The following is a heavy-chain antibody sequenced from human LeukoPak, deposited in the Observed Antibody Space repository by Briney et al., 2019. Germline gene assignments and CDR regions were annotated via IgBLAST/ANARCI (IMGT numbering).Heavy chain of an antibody. Sequence: SETLSLACSVSGGSVSNYYWSWIRQPPGKGLEWIGYVYYTGSTNYNPSLKSRVTMFEDKSKNQFSLRLYSVTVADTAVYYCARHFAYSSSSYFDYWGQGSLVTVSS. CDR3: ARHFAYSSSSYFDY. V-gene: IGHV4-59*08. D-gene: IGHD6-6*01. J-gene: IGHJ4*02. CDR2: VYYTGST. CDR1: GGSVSNYY.